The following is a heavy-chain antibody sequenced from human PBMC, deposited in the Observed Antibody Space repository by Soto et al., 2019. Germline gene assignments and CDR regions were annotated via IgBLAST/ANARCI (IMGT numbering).Heavy chain of an antibody. V-gene: IGHV4-39*01. D-gene: IGHD2-8*01. J-gene: IGHJ4*02. CDR2: LSHSGSV. CDR3: AHPLESTTNFDY. CDR1: GGADSTSHYI. Sequence: LQLQESGPALVKPAATLSLTCTVSGGADSTSHYILVWLSQPPGKGLQWTWTLSHSGSVRYNPSLNSPVTISGDTSKIQFSLRLPSVTAADTAVLDCAHPLESTTNFDYLRQGTLVTFSS.